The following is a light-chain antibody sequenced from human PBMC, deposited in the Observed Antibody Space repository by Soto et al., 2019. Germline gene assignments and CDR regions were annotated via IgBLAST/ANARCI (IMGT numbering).Light chain of an antibody. J-gene: IGKJ3*01. CDR1: RTVSSS. CDR3: QQRGKWPEFT. V-gene: IGKV3-11*01. Sequence: EIVLTQSPATLSLSPGERATLSCRASRTVSSSLAWYQQKPGQAPRLLIYDASNRATGIPARFSGSGSGTDFTLTISSVEPEDSAVYYCQQRGKWPEFTFGPGTKVEIK. CDR2: DAS.